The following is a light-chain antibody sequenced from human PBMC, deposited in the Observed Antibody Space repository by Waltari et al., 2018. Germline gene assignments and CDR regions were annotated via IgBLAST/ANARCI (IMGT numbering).Light chain of an antibody. V-gene: IGKV1-39*01. Sequence: WVGDRVTITCRASRGIDAYLNWYQQQPGKAPKLLIYDASTLQRGVPTRFSGGGIGTDFSLTISDLQPADFATYFCQQSSSAPFTFG. CDR1: RGIDAY. CDR2: DAS. J-gene: IGKJ5*01. CDR3: QQSSSAPFT.